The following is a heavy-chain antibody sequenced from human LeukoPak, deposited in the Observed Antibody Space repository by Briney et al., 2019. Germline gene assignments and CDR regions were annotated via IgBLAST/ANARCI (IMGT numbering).Heavy chain of an antibody. J-gene: IGHJ4*02. V-gene: IGHV4-59*01. CDR2: IFYSGST. CDR1: GGSISSYY. D-gene: IGHD4-17*01. CDR3: ARGYYGDSFDY. Sequence: PSETLSLTCTVSGGSISSYYWSWIRQPPGKGLEWIGYIFYSGSTNYNPSLKSRVTISVDTSKNQFSLKVSSVTAADTAVYYCARGYYGDSFDYWGQGTLVTVSS.